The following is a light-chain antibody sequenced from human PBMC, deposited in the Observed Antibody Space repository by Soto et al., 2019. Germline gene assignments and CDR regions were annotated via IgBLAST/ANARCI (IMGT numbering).Light chain of an antibody. V-gene: IGLV2-14*02. Sequence: QSALTQPASVSGSPGQSITISCTGTSSDVGRYNIVSWYQQHPGKAPKLMIYEGSKRPSGVSNRFSGSKSGNTASLTISGLQAEDEADYYCSSYTSSSTRVFGTGTKVTVL. CDR2: EGS. CDR3: SSYTSSSTRV. J-gene: IGLJ1*01. CDR1: SSDVGRYNI.